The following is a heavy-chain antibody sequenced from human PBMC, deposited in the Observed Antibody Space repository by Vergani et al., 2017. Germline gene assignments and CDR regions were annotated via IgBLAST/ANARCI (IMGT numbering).Heavy chain of an antibody. CDR3: VCAWFEESPGAFDI. CDR1: GYTFIDYN. Sequence: QVQLVQSGAEVKKPGASVKVSCKASGYTFIDYNMHWVRQAPGQGLEWMGSINTNSGGTNYAQKFQGRVTMTRDTSITTAYMEMSRLRSDDTAMYYCVCAWFEESPGAFDIWGQGTMVTVSS. J-gene: IGHJ3*02. CDR2: INTNSGGT. D-gene: IGHD3-10*01. V-gene: IGHV1-2*02.